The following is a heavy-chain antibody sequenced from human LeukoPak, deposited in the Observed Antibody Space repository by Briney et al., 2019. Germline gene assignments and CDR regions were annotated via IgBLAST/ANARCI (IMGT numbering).Heavy chain of an antibody. D-gene: IGHD6-13*01. Sequence: PGGSLRLSCAASAFTFSSYGTHWVSQAPGKGLEWVAFIWYDGSNKYYADSVKGRFTISRDNSRNTLYLQMNSLRAEDTAVYYCAKDPEASSWSFLDYWGQGTLVTVSS. CDR3: AKDPEASSWSFLDY. V-gene: IGHV3-30*02. CDR2: IWYDGSNK. CDR1: AFTFSSYG. J-gene: IGHJ4*02.